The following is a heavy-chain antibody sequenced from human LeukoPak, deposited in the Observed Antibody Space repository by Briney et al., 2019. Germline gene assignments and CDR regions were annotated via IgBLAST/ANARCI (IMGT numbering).Heavy chain of an antibody. V-gene: IGHV3-11*04. CDR1: GFTFSDYY. CDR3: ARFLRYCSGGSCYCDY. D-gene: IGHD2-15*01. CDR2: ISSSGSTI. J-gene: IGHJ4*02. Sequence: GGSLRLSCAASGFTFSDYYMSWIRQAPGKGLEWVSYISSSGSTIYYADSVKGRFTISRDNAKNSLYLQMNSLRAEDTAVYYCARFLRYCSGGSCYCDYWGQGTLVTVSS.